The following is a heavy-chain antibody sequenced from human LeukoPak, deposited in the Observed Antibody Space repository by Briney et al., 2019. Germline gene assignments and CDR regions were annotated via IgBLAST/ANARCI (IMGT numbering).Heavy chain of an antibody. CDR2: IRYDGSNK. D-gene: IGHD3-22*01. Sequence: PGGSLRLSCAASGFTFSSYGMHWVRQAPGKGLEWVAFIRYDGSNKYYADSVKGRFTISRDNSKNTLYLQMNSLRAEDTAVYYCAKDRYYYDSSGYLFDYWGQGTLVTVSS. V-gene: IGHV3-30*02. J-gene: IGHJ4*02. CDR1: GFTFSSYG. CDR3: AKDRYYYDSSGYLFDY.